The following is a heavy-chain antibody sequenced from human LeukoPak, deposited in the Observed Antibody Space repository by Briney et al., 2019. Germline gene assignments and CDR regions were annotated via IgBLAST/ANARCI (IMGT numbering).Heavy chain of an antibody. D-gene: IGHD1-26*01. V-gene: IGHV4-59*08. J-gene: IGHJ4*02. CDR1: GGSISSYY. CDR2: IYYSGST. CDR3: ARSSLMVGATLFDY. Sequence: SETLTLTCTVSGGSISSYYWSWIRQPPGKGLEWIGYIYYSGSTNYNPSLKSRVTISVDTSKNQFSLKLSSVTAADTAVYYCARSSLMVGATLFDYWGQGTLVTVSS.